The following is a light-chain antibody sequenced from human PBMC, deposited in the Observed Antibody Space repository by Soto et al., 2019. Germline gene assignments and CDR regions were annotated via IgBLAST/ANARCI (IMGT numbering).Light chain of an antibody. CDR3: QYYAGVWT. V-gene: IGKV3-15*01. J-gene: IGKJ1*01. Sequence: EIVMTQSPATLSVSPGERATLSCRASQSVSSNLAWYQQKPGQAPRLLIYGASTRATGIPARFSGSGSGTEFTLTISRLEPEDFATYYCQYYAGVWTFGQGTKVDIK. CDR1: QSVSSN. CDR2: GAS.